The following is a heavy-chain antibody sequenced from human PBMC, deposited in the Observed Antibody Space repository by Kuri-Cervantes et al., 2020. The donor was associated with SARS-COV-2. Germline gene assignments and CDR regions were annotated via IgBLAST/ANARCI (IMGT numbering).Heavy chain of an antibody. CDR1: GFTFSNAW. V-gene: IGHV3-21*01. CDR3: ARDLGYCSSTSCYTSELDY. D-gene: IGHD2-2*02. J-gene: IGHJ4*02. CDR2: ISSSSSYI. Sequence: GESLKISCAASGFTFSNAWMSWVRQAPGKGLEWVSSISSSSSYIYYADSVKGRFTISRDNAKNSLYLQMNSLRAEDTAVYYCARDLGYCSSTSCYTSELDYWGQGTLVTVSS.